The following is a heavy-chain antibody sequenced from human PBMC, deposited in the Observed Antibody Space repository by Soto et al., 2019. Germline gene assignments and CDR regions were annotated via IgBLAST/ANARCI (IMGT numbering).Heavy chain of an antibody. D-gene: IGHD3-22*01. CDR1: GGTFSSYA. CDR2: IIPIFGTA. J-gene: IGHJ5*02. Sequence: ASVKVSCKASGGTFSSYAISWVRQAPGQGLEWMGGIIPIFGTANYAQKFQGRVTITADKSTSTAYMELSSLRSEDTAVYYCARDGYYYDSLNWFDPWGQGTLVTVSS. CDR3: ARDGYYYDSLNWFDP. V-gene: IGHV1-69*06.